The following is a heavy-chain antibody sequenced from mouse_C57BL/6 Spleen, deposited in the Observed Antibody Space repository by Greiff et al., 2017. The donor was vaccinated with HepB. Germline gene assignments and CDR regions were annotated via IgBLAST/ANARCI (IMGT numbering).Heavy chain of an antibody. D-gene: IGHD4-1*01. V-gene: IGHV1-82*01. CDR3: ARAWDGFFDY. CDR1: GYAFSSSW. CDR2: IYPGDGDT. J-gene: IGHJ2*01. Sequence: QVQLKQSGPELVKPGASVKISCKASGYAFSSSWMNWVKQRPGKGLEWIGRIYPGDGDTNYNGKFKGKATLTADKSSSTAYMQLSSLTSEDSAVYFCARAWDGFFDYWGQGTTLTVSS.